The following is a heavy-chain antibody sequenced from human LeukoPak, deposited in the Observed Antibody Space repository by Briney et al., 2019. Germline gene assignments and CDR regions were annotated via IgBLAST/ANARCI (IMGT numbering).Heavy chain of an antibody. J-gene: IGHJ3*02. Sequence: GGTLRLSCATSGFTFSRYGMCWVRQAPGKGLEWVSGISGSGGIACYADSVKGRFTISRDNSRNTLYLQMNSLRAEDTAVYYCARGIAQTTLNAFDIWGQGTEVIVSS. D-gene: IGHD4-11*01. CDR2: ISGSGGIA. CDR3: ARGIAQTTLNAFDI. CDR1: GFTFSRYG. V-gene: IGHV3-23*01.